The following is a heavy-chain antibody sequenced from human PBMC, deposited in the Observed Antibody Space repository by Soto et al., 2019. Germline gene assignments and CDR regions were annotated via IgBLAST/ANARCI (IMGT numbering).Heavy chain of an antibody. CDR2: TYYRSKWYN. J-gene: IGHJ6*02. V-gene: IGHV6-1*01. CDR1: GDSVSSNSAA. Sequence: SQTLSLTCAISGDSVSSNSAAWNWIRQSPSRGLEWLGRTYYRSKWYNDYAVSVKSRITINPDTSKNQFSLQLNSVTPEDTAVYYCARGGRYYGSGSYSDYYYGMDVWGQGXTVTVSS. D-gene: IGHD3-10*01. CDR3: ARGGRYYGSGSYSDYYYGMDV.